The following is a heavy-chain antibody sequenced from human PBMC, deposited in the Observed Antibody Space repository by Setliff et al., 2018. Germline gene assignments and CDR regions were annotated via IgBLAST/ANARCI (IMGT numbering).Heavy chain of an antibody. CDR2: IKQDGSET. V-gene: IGHV3-7*03. CDR3: AKGGSDFWSELDY. CDR1: GFTFSSYW. D-gene: IGHD3-3*01. Sequence: PGGSLRLSCAASGFTFSSYWMSWVRQAPGKGLEWVANIKQDGSETYYVDSVKGRFTISRDNPNNSLYLQMNNLRAEDTAVYYCAKGGSDFWSELDYWGQGTLVTVSS. J-gene: IGHJ4*02.